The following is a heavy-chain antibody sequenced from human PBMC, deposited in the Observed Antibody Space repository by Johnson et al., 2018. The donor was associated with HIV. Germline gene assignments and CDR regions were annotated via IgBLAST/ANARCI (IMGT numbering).Heavy chain of an antibody. D-gene: IGHD1-26*01. CDR2: IHWNAGNT. J-gene: IGHJ3*02. CDR1: GFNFSDYC. Sequence: VQLVESGGGVVQPGRSLRLSCAASGFNFSDYCMHWVRQAPGKGLEWVSGIHWNAGNTGYVDSVKGRFTISRDNAKNSLYLQMNSLRAEDTALYYCARRSGTWDAFDIWGQGTMVTVSS. V-gene: IGHV3-20*04. CDR3: ARRSGTWDAFDI.